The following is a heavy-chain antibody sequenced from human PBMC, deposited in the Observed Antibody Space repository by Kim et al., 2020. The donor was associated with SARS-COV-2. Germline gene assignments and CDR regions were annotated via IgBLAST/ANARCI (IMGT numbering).Heavy chain of an antibody. CDR2: INHSGST. CDR1: GGSFSGYY. Sequence: TLSLTCAVYGGSFSGYYWSWIRQPPGKGLEWIGEINHSGSTNYNPSLKSRVTISVDTSKNQFSLKLSSVTAADTAVYYCARGRDLYMIVVVPKHYFDYWGQGTLVTVSS. CDR3: ARGRDLYMIVVVPKHYFDY. V-gene: IGHV4-34*01. D-gene: IGHD3-22*01. J-gene: IGHJ4*02.